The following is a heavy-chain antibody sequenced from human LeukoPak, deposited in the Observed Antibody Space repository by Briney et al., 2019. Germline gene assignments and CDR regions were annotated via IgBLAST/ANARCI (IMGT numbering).Heavy chain of an antibody. CDR3: ARDSIAAAETYYYYGMDV. D-gene: IGHD6-13*01. V-gene: IGHV1-69*04. CDR2: IIPILGIA. Sequence: SVKVSCKASGGTFSSYAISWVRQAPGQGLEWMGRIIPILGIANYAQKLQGRVTMTTDTSTSTAYMELRSLRSDDTAVYYCARDSIAAAETYYYYGMDVWGQGTTVTVSS. J-gene: IGHJ6*02. CDR1: GGTFSSYA.